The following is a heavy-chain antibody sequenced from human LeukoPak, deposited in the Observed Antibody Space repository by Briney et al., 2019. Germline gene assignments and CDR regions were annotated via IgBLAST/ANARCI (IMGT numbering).Heavy chain of an antibody. CDR3: TKGQLWASGRAFDI. CDR1: GFTFSSYW. D-gene: IGHD3-16*01. J-gene: IGHJ3*02. CDR2: INSDGSST. Sequence: PGGSLRLSCAASGFTFSSYWMHWVRQAPGKGLVWVSRINSDGSSTSYADSVKGRFTISRDNAKNTLYLQMNSLRAEDTAVYYCTKGQLWASGRAFDIWGQGTMVTVSS. V-gene: IGHV3-74*01.